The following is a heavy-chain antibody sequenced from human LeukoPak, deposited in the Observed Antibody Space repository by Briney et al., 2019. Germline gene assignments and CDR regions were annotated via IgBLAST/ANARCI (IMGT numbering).Heavy chain of an antibody. J-gene: IGHJ6*03. V-gene: IGHV4-59*01. CDR3: ARGRVSSSTWYSTYYYYFYMDV. CDR2: VDHTGST. D-gene: IGHD1-1*01. CDR1: DDSITMYY. Sequence: PSETLSLTCTVSDDSITMYYWTWIRQPPGKGLEWIGYVDHTGSTNFNPSLNGRVSISRDTSKNLFSLRLRSVTATDTAVYFCARGRVSSSTWYSTYYYYFYMDVWGKGTTVTVSS.